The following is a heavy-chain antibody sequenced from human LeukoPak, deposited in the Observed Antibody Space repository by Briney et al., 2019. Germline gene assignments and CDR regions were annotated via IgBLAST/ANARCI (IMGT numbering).Heavy chain of an antibody. V-gene: IGHV3-23*01. D-gene: IGHD3-3*01. CDR1: GFTFSSYA. CDR3: AKDRLGVGDNWFDP. Sequence: GGSLRLSCAASGFTFSSYAMSWVRQAPGKGLEGVSAISGIGGNTYYADSVMGRFTASSDNSKNTLYLKITSLRAEDTAVYYCAKDRLGVGDNWFDPWGQGTLVTVSS. CDR2: ISGIGGNT. J-gene: IGHJ5*02.